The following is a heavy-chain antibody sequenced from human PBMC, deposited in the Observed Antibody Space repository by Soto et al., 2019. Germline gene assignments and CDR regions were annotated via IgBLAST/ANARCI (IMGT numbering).Heavy chain of an antibody. V-gene: IGHV3-33*01. CDR1: GFTFSSYG. CDR2: IWYDGSNK. J-gene: IGHJ4*02. Sequence: QVQLVESGGGVVQPGRSLRLSCAASGFTFSSYGMHWVRQAPGKGLEWVAVIWYDGSNKYYADFVNGRFTISRDNSKNTLYRQITGLGTEDTALYYSAREPPYPSYSRSTSCHRDYFDYWGQGTLVTVSS. CDR3: AREPPYPSYSRSTSCHRDYFDY. D-gene: IGHD2-2*01.